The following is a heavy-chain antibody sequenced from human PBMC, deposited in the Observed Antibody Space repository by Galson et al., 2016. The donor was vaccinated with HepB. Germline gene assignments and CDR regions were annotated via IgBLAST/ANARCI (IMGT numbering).Heavy chain of an antibody. CDR1: GYTFSNYY. CDR2: INPRGGST. J-gene: IGHJ4*02. Sequence: SVKVSCKASGYTFSNYYIHWVRQAPGQGLEWMGIINPRGGSTNYAQKFQGRVTMTRDTSTRTVFMELRSLTSEDTAVYYCARDRWERSDTYYNEDRFDYWGQGAQVTVSS. V-gene: IGHV1-46*01. CDR3: ARDRWERSDTYYNEDRFDY. D-gene: IGHD3-10*01.